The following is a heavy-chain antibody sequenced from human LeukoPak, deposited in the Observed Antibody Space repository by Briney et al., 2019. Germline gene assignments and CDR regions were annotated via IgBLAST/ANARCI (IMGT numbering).Heavy chain of an antibody. CDR2: IYPGDSDT. CDR3: ASALYCYDSSGYYEYYFDY. V-gene: IGHV5-51*01. Sequence: GESLKISCKGSGYSFTSYWIGWVRQMPGKGLEWMGIIYPGDSDTRYSPSFQGQVTISADKSINTAYLQWSSLKASDTAMYYCASALYCYDSSGYYEYYFDYWGQGTLVTVSS. CDR1: GYSFTSYW. D-gene: IGHD3-22*01. J-gene: IGHJ4*02.